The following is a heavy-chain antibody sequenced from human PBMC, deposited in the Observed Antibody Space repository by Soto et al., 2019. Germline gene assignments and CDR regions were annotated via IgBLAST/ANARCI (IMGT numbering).Heavy chain of an antibody. CDR3: TRPYYYDSTGYQRY. Sequence: GGSLRLSCTASGFTFGDYAMSWFRQAPGKGLEWVGFIRSKAYGGTTGYAASVKDRFTISRDDSKSIAYLQMNSLKTEDTAVYYCTRPYYYDSTGYQRYWGQGTLVTVSS. V-gene: IGHV3-49*03. J-gene: IGHJ4*02. D-gene: IGHD3-22*01. CDR1: GFTFGDYA. CDR2: IRSKAYGGTT.